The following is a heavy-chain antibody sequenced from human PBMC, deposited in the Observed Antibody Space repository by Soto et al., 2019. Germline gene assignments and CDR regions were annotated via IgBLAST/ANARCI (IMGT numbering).Heavy chain of an antibody. V-gene: IGHV3-23*01. Sequence: GGSLRLSCAASGFTFSSYAMSWVRQAPGKGLEWVSAISGSGGSTYYADSVKGRFTISRDNSKNTLYLQMNSLRAEDTAVYYCAKDAWVLPGSVGLCDYWGQGTLVTVSS. D-gene: IGHD3-10*01. J-gene: IGHJ4*02. CDR2: ISGSGGST. CDR3: AKDAWVLPGSVGLCDY. CDR1: GFTFSSYA.